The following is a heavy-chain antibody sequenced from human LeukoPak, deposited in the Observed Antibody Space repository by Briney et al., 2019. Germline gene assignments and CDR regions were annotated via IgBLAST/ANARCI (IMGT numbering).Heavy chain of an antibody. J-gene: IGHJ4*02. CDR3: ASSMAATIGR. CDR2: IKQDGSEK. Sequence: GGSLRLSCAASGFTLSSYWMSWVRQAPGKGLEWVANIKQDGSEKYYVDSVKGRFTISRDNAKNSLYLQMNSLRAEDTAVYYCASSMAATIGRWGQGTLVTVSS. CDR1: GFTLSSYW. V-gene: IGHV3-7*01. D-gene: IGHD5-24*01.